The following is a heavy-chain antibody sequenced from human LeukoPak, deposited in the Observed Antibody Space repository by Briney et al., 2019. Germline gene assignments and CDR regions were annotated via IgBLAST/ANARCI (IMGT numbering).Heavy chain of an antibody. J-gene: IGHJ4*02. V-gene: IGHV3-30*03. CDR2: ISSDGRNK. D-gene: IGHD5-18*01. CDR3: LRDSRWIHLWGGFDF. Sequence: GGSLRLSCVASGFNFSSYAMHWVRQAPGKGLEWVALISSDGRNKYYVDSVEGRFTISRDTSKNTLYLQMNSLRAEDTALYFCLRDSRWIHLWGGFDFWGQGTLVTVSS. CDR1: GFNFSSYA.